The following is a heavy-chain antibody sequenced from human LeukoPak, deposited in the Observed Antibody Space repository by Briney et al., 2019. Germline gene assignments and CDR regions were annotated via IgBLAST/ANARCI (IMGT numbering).Heavy chain of an antibody. D-gene: IGHD3-16*01. V-gene: IGHV4-34*01. CDR2: INHSGST. CDR1: GGSFSGYY. Sequence: PSETLSLTCAVYGGSFSGYYWSWIRQPPGKGLEWIGEINHSGSTNYNPSLKSRVTISVDTSKNQFSLKLSSVTAADTAVYYCARSRWAYYYYGMGVWGQGTTVTVSS. CDR3: ARSRWAYYYYGMGV. J-gene: IGHJ6*02.